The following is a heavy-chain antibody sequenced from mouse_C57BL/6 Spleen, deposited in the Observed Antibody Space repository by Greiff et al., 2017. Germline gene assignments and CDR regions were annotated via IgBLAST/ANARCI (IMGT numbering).Heavy chain of an antibody. CDR2: INPSTGGT. CDR1: GYSFTGYY. CDR3: ARGDYEDYYAMDY. D-gene: IGHD2-4*01. V-gene: IGHV1-42*01. Sequence: EVQLQQSGPELVKPGASVKISCKASGYSFTGYYMNWVKQSPEKSLEWIGEINPSTGGTTYNQKFKAKATLTVDKSSSTAYMQLKSLTSEDSAVYYCARGDYEDYYAMDYWGQGTSVTVSS. J-gene: IGHJ4*01.